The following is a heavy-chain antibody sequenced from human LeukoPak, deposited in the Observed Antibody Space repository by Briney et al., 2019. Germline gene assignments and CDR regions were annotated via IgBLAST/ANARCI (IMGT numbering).Heavy chain of an antibody. D-gene: IGHD6-13*01. V-gene: IGHV4-34*01. CDR1: GGSFCGYY. CDR3: AGLIAAAGTDSFDI. J-gene: IGHJ3*02. CDR2: INHSVTT. Sequence: PSETLSLTCAVYGGSFCGYYWIWMRQPPGQGLEGIGEINHSVTTNSHTSLKSRVTISVDTTKNQFSLKLSAVPAADTAVYYCAGLIAAAGTDSFDIWGQGTMVTVSS.